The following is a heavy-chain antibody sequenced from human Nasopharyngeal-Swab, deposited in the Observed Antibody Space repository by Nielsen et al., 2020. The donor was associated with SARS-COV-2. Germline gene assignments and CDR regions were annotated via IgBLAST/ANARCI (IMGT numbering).Heavy chain of an antibody. V-gene: IGHV3-30-3*01. Sequence: GGSLRPSFAASGFPFSSYWLSWVAQAPGKGLEWVAVMSHDGGYKHYAVSVEGRFTISRDNSKNTLNLQMNSLGAEDTAVYYCVREGRPGTTGAFDMWGLGTMVTVSS. J-gene: IGHJ3*02. CDR2: MSHDGGYK. CDR3: VREGRPGTTGAFDM. D-gene: IGHD1-14*01. CDR1: GFPFSSYW.